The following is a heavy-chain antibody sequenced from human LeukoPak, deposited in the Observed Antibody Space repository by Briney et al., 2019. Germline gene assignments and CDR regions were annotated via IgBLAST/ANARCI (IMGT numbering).Heavy chain of an antibody. J-gene: IGHJ4*02. CDR3: ARDQGSSSWPFDY. Sequence: GGSLRLSCAASGFTFSSYSMNWVRQAPGKGLEWVSSISSGSSYIYYADSVKGRFTISRDNAKNSLYLQMNSLRAEDTAVYYCARDQGSSSWPFDYWGQGTLVTVSS. CDR2: ISSGSSYI. V-gene: IGHV3-21*01. D-gene: IGHD6-13*01. CDR1: GFTFSSYS.